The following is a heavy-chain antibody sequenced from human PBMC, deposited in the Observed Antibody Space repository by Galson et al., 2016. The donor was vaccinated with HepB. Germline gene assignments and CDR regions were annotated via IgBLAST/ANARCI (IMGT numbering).Heavy chain of an antibody. J-gene: IGHJ4*02. CDR2: ITTTGADT. D-gene: IGHD2/OR15-2a*01. V-gene: IGHV3-64D*06. CDR1: GFSFSSYP. CDR3: ARHLSFWALGQSSFDS. Sequence: SLRLSCAASGFSFSSYPMHWVRQAPGKGLECVSGITTTGADTKYADSVKGRFTFFRDSSKNTLYLQMSSLRAEDTAVYYCARHLSFWALGQSSFDSWGQGTAVTVSS.